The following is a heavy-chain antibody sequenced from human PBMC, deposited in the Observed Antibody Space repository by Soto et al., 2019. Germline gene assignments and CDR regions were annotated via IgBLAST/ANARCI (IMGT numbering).Heavy chain of an antibody. Sequence: QLQLQESGSGLVKPSQTLSLTCAVSGGSISSGGYSWSWIRQPPGKGLEWIGYIYHSGSTYYNPSLKSRXXIXVXXTKNQFSLKLSSVTAADTAVYYCASGMTTVTTFDYWGQGTLVTVSS. CDR2: IYHSGST. CDR1: GGSISSGGYS. CDR3: ASGMTTVTTFDY. J-gene: IGHJ4*02. V-gene: IGHV4-30-2*01. D-gene: IGHD4-17*01.